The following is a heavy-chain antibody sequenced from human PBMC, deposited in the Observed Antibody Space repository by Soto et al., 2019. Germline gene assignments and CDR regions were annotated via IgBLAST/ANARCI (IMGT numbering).Heavy chain of an antibody. CDR3: ARVVAAAGTDWFDP. CDR2: IIPIFGTA. CDR1: GGTFSSYA. J-gene: IGHJ5*02. V-gene: IGHV1-69*13. D-gene: IGHD6-13*01. Sequence: SVKVSCKASGGTFSSYAISWVRQAPGQGLEWMGGIIPIFGTANYAQKFQGRVTITADESTSTAYMELSSLRSEDTAVYYCARVVAAAGTDWFDPWGQGTLVTVSS.